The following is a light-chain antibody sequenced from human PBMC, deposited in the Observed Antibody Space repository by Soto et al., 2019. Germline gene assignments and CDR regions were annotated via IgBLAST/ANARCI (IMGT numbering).Light chain of an antibody. J-gene: IGKJ2*01. Sequence: IVLTQTPLSSPVTLGQPASISCRSTQSLVNSAGNTFLSWLHQRPGQPPRLLVYDVSRRFSGVPDRFSGSGAGTDFTLTISRVEAEDVGVYYCMQAAHLLTFGQGTKLEIK. CDR1: QSLVNSAGNTF. V-gene: IGKV2-24*01. CDR3: MQAAHLLT. CDR2: DVS.